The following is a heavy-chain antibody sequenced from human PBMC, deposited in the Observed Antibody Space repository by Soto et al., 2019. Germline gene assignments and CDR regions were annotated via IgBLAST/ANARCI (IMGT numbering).Heavy chain of an antibody. CDR3: ARGGSGYFEPYYYYYGMDV. J-gene: IGHJ6*02. D-gene: IGHD3-9*01. CDR1: GFTFSSYA. V-gene: IGHV3-30-3*01. Sequence: GGSLRLSCAASGFTFSSYAMHWVRQAPGKGLEWVAVISYDGSNKYYADSVKGRFTISRDNSKNTLYLQMNSLRAEDTAVYYCARGGSGYFEPYYYYYGMDVWGQGTTVTVSS. CDR2: ISYDGSNK.